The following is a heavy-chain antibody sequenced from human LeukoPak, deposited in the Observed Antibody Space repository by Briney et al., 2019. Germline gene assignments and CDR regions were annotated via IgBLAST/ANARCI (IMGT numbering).Heavy chain of an antibody. CDR2: IFSGGT. J-gene: IGHJ4*02. CDR3: AREDYADSSGYYSSGEY. V-gene: IGHV3-66*01. CDR1: GFTISNYY. Sequence: GGSLRLSCEASGFTISNYYMSWVRQAPGKGLEWVSVIFSGGTNADAVKGRFTISKDNSKNTLYLQMNSLRAEDTAVYYCAREDYADSSGYYSSGEYWGQGTLVAVSS. D-gene: IGHD3-22*01.